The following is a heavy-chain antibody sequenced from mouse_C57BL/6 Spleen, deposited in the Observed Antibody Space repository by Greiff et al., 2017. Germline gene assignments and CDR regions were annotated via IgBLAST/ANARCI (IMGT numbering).Heavy chain of an antibody. CDR3: ARKEGEGNYYYAMDY. D-gene: IGHD2-1*01. Sequence: EVQGVESGGGLVQPGGSLKLSCAASGFTFSDYYMYWVRQTPEKRLEWVAYISNGGGSTYYPDTVKGRFTIARDNAKNTLYLQMSRLKSEDTAMYYCARKEGEGNYYYAMDYWGQGTSVTVSS. CDR2: ISNGGGST. J-gene: IGHJ4*01. V-gene: IGHV5-12*01. CDR1: GFTFSDYY.